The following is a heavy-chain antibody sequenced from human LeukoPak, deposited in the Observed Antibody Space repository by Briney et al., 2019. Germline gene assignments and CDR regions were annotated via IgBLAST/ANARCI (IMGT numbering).Heavy chain of an antibody. CDR3: ARDSHIVVVTAIPHNWSDP. V-gene: IGHV4-59*12. CDR1: GGSISSYY. D-gene: IGHD2-21*02. CDR2: IYYSGST. J-gene: IGHJ5*02. Sequence: SETLSLTCTVSGGSISSYYWSWIRQPPGKGLEWIGYIYYSGSTNYNPSLKSRVTISVDTSKNQFSLKLSSVTAADTAVYYCARDSHIVVVTAIPHNWSDPWGQGTLVTVSS.